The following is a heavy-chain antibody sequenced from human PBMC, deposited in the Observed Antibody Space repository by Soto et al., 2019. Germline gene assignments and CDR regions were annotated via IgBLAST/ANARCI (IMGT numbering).Heavy chain of an antibody. J-gene: IGHJ4*01. CDR3: TTDLSYGYFSSH. V-gene: IGHV3-23*01. Sequence: PGGSLGLSCAAAGYTFSSYAMGWVRHAPGKGMEWVSAISGSGGSTYYADSVKGRFTISRDNSKNTLYLLMNSLNTDDAAVYYCTTDLSYGYFSSHWGQGTLVTVSS. D-gene: IGHD3-9*01. CDR1: GYTFSSYA. CDR2: ISGSGGST.